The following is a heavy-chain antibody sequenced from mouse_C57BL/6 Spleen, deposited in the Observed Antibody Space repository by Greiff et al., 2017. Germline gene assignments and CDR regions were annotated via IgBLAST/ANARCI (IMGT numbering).Heavy chain of an antibody. J-gene: IGHJ4*01. CDR3: ARREGDYSSNSHDYAMDY. CDR2: IDPSDSET. CDR1: GYTFTSYW. D-gene: IGHD2-5*01. Sequence: VQLQQSGAELVRPGSSVKLSCKASGYTFTSYWMHWVKQRPIQGLEWIGNIDPSDSETHYNQKFKDKATLTVDKSSSTAYMQLSSLTAEDSAVYYCARREGDYSSNSHDYAMDYWGQGTSVTVSS. V-gene: IGHV1-52*01.